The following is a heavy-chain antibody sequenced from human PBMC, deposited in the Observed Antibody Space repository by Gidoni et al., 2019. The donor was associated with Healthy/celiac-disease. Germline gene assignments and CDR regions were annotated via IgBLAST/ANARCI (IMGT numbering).Heavy chain of an antibody. Sequence: EVQLVESGGGLVQPGGSLSLSCAAAGFTFSSYWMSWVRQAPGKGLEWVANIKQDGSEKYYVDSVKGRFTISRDNAKNSLYLQMNSLRAEDTAVYYCARNDLTNLGSFDYWGQGTLVTVSS. CDR2: IKQDGSEK. D-gene: IGHD2-8*01. CDR3: ARNDLTNLGSFDY. CDR1: GFTFSSYW. J-gene: IGHJ4*02. V-gene: IGHV3-7*03.